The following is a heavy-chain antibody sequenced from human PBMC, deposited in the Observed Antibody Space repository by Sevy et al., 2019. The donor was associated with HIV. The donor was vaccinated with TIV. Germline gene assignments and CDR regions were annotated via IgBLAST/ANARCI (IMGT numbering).Heavy chain of an antibody. D-gene: IGHD3-22*01. V-gene: IGHV3-23*01. CDR3: GKGGGGHYDPDEIGYYFYYYNMDV. J-gene: IGHJ6*03. CDR2: ISGSGTRT. CDR1: GFSFDSYG. Sequence: GGSLRLSCAVSGFSFDSYGMTWVRQAPGKGLEWVSGISGSGTRTYYADSVKGRFIISRDNSKNTSCLQMNSLRSEDKVIYYCGKGGGGHYDPDEIGYYFYYYNMDVWGKGTTVTVSS.